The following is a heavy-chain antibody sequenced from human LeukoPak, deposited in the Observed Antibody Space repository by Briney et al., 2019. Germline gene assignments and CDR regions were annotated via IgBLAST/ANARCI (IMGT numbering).Heavy chain of an antibody. D-gene: IGHD5-24*01. CDR2: IHYSGST. V-gene: IGHV4-59*11. Sequence: PSETLSLTCSVSGASISSHYWSWIRQPPGKGLEWIGYIHYSGSTNCNPSLKSRVTISLDTSKNQFSLKLTSVTAADTAVYYCSRPGTGFNYPGANWGQGTLVTVSS. J-gene: IGHJ4*02. CDR1: GASISSHY. CDR3: SRPGTGFNYPGAN.